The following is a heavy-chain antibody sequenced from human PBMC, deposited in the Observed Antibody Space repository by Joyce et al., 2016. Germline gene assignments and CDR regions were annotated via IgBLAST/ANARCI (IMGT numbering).Heavy chain of an antibody. CDR3: ARSSYTNGIFDY. J-gene: IGHJ4*02. CDR1: GFTFSSYS. Sequence: EVQLVESGGGLVTLGGSLRLSCAASGFTFSSYSMSWVRQAPGKGLEWVSSLSSSSSYIKYTGPVKGRFTISRDNAKNSLYLQMNSLRVEDTAVYYCARSSYTNGIFDYWGQGTLVTVSS. V-gene: IGHV3-21*01. D-gene: IGHD2-8*01. CDR2: LSSSSSYI.